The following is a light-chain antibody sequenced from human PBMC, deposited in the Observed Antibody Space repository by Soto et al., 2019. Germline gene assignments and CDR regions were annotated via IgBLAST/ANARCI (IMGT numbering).Light chain of an antibody. CDR2: EVT. CDR1: SSDVGAYNF. CDR3: SSYTTCAPYV. V-gene: IGLV2-14*01. Sequence: QSALTQPASVSGSPGQSITISCTGTSSDVGAYNFVSWYQHHPGRAPKLIIYEVTIRPSGVSNRFSGSKSGNTASLTISGHQAEDEAYYYCSSYTTCAPYVFGSGTKLTVL. J-gene: IGLJ1*01.